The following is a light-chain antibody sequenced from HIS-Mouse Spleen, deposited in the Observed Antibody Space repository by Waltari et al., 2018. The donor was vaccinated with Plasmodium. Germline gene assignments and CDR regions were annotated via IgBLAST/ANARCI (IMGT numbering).Light chain of an antibody. CDR3: AAWDDSLNGVV. CDR1: SSNIGSNP. CDR2: SHN. V-gene: IGLV1-44*01. J-gene: IGLJ2*01. Sequence: QSVLTQPPSASGTPGQRVTISCSGSSSNIGSNPVNWYQPLPGTAPKLLIYSHNQRPSGVPDRFSGSKSGTSASLAISGLQSEDEADYYCAAWDDSLNGVVFGGGTKLTVL.